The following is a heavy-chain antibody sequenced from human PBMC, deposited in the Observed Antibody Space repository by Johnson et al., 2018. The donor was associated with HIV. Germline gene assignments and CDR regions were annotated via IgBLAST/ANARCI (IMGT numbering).Heavy chain of an antibody. Sequence: VQLVESGGGLVQPGGSLRLSCAASGFTFSSYAMSWVRQAPGKGLEWVSGISWNSDTLVYADSVKGRFTISRDNADNSLHLQMNSLRPEDTALYYCARDQLSSRGAFDIWGQGTMVTVSS. V-gene: IGHV3-9*01. CDR1: GFTFSSYA. D-gene: IGHD6-13*01. CDR2: ISWNSDTL. CDR3: ARDQLSSRGAFDI. J-gene: IGHJ3*02.